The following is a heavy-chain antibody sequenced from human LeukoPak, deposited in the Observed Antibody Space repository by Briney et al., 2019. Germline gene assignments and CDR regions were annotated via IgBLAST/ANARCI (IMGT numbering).Heavy chain of an antibody. V-gene: IGHV1-18*01. D-gene: IGHD3-22*01. CDR1: GYTFTSYG. Sequence: ASVKVSCKASGYTFTSYGISWVRQAPGQGLEWMGWISAYNGNTNYAQKLQGRVTITRDTSASTAYMELSSLRSEDTAVYYCARAKAAMRLLGGFDYWGRGTLVTVSS. CDR2: ISAYNGNT. CDR3: ARAKAAMRLLGGFDY. J-gene: IGHJ4*02.